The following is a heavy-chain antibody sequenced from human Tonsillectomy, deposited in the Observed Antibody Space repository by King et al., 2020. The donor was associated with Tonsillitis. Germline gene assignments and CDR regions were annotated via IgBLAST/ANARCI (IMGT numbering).Heavy chain of an antibody. CDR1: GFSFSNYN. CDR3: VRDYYDSSGYYGGDS. CDR2: ISSSSSTI. D-gene: IGHD3-22*01. J-gene: IGHJ4*02. Sequence: VQLVESGGGLVQPGGSLRLSCAASGFSFSNYNMNWVRQAPGKGLEWVSYISSSSSTIYYADSVMGRFTNSRDNPKNSLYLQMNSLRDEDTAVYFCVRDYYDSSGYYGGDSWGQGTLVTVSA. V-gene: IGHV3-48*02.